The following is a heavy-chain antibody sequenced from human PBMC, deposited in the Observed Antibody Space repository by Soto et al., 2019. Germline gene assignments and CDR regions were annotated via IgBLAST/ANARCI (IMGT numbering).Heavy chain of an antibody. J-gene: IGHJ6*03. V-gene: IGHV1-18*01. CDR1: GYTFTSYG. CDR3: ARGCYGSGSYPSYYYDYMDV. CDR2: ISAYNGNT. Sequence: QVPLVQSGAEVKKPGASVKVSCKASGYTFTSYGISWVRQAPGQGLEWMGWISAYNGNTNYAQKLQGRVTMTTDTSTSTAYMELRSLRSDDTAVYYCARGCYGSGSYPSYYYDYMDVWGKGTTVTVSS. D-gene: IGHD3-10*01.